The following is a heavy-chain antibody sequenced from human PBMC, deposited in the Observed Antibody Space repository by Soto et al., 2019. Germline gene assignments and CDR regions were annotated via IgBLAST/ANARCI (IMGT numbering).Heavy chain of an antibody. J-gene: IGHJ4*02. CDR1: GFTFDDYA. D-gene: IGHD2-2*01. CDR3: AKGGQLLVEGGGY. Sequence: EVQLVESGGGLVQPGRSLRLSCAASGFTFDDYAMHWVRQAPGKGLEWVSGISWNSGSIGYVDSVKGRFTISRDNAKNSLYPQMNSLRAEDTALYYCAKGGQLLVEGGGYWGQGTLVTVSS. CDR2: ISWNSGSI. V-gene: IGHV3-9*01.